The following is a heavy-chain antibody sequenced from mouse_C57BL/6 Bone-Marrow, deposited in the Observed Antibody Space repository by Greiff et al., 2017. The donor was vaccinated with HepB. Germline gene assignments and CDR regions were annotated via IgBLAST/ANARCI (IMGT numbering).Heavy chain of an antibody. J-gene: IGHJ4*01. CDR1: GYTFTDYY. CDR2: INPNNGGT. V-gene: IGHV1-26*01. D-gene: IGHD2-3*01. Sequence: VQLQQSGRELVKPGASVKISCKASGYTFTDYYMNWVKQSHGKSLEWIGDINPNNGGTSYNQKFKGKATLTVDKSSSTAYMELRSLTSEDSAVYYCAGGYYVRYYAMDYWGQGTSVTVSS. CDR3: AGGYYVRYYAMDY.